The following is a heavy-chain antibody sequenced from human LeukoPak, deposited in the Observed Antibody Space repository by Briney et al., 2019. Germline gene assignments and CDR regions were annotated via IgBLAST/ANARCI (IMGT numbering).Heavy chain of an antibody. CDR3: ARDLAVLGVVFTSYMDV. CDR1: GYVFLSHV. Sequence: GASVKDSCQSTGYVFLSHVLTSLRQAPGQRVAWMGGISTYSGNTHYAQKFQGRVTLSKDTSTTTAYLELRSLGSDDTAVYYCARDLAVLGVVFTSYMDVWGKGTPVTVSS. V-gene: IGHV1-18*01. D-gene: IGHD3-3*01. CDR2: ISTYSGNT. J-gene: IGHJ6*03.